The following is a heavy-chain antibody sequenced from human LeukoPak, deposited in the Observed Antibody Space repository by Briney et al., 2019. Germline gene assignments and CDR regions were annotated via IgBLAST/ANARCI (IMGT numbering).Heavy chain of an antibody. D-gene: IGHD5-18*01. J-gene: IGHJ6*02. V-gene: IGHV3-11*01. CDR1: GFTFSDHY. Sequence: GGSLRLSCAASGFTFSDHYMSWIRQAPGKGLEWVSYISSGSTIYYADSEKGRFTISRDNAKNSLYLQMNSLRAEDTAVYYCARDGPWDTAMVNSYGMDVWGQGTTVTVSS. CDR3: ARDGPWDTAMVNSYGMDV. CDR2: ISSGSTI.